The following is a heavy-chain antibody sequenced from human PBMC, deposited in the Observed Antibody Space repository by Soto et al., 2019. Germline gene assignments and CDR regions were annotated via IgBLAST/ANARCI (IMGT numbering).Heavy chain of an antibody. Sequence: SETLSLTCAVSSGSISSSNWWSWVRQPPGKGLEWIGEIYHSGSTNYNPSLKSRVTISVDKSKNQFSLKLSSVTAAGTAVYYCARGGYCSSTSCSPYNWFDPWGQGTLVTV. V-gene: IGHV4-4*02. J-gene: IGHJ5*02. CDR3: ARGGYCSSTSCSPYNWFDP. CDR2: IYHSGST. CDR1: SGSISSSNW. D-gene: IGHD2-2*01.